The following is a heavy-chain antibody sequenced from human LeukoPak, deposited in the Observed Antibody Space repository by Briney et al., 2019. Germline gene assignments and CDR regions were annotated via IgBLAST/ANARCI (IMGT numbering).Heavy chain of an antibody. V-gene: IGHV3-9*01. CDR3: AKGGMGCSGGSCYRPHFDY. J-gene: IGHJ4*02. Sequence: PGRSLRLSCAASGFTFDDYAMHWVRQAPGKGLEWVSGISWNSGSIGYADSVKGRFTISRDNAKNSQYLQMNSLRAEDTALYYCAKGGMGCSGGSCYRPHFDYWGQGTLVTVSS. D-gene: IGHD2-15*01. CDR1: GFTFDDYA. CDR2: ISWNSGSI.